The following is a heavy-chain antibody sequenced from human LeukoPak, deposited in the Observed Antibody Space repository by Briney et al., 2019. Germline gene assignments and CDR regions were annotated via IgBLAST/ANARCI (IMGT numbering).Heavy chain of an antibody. D-gene: IGHD3-3*01. CDR2: IYSGGST. CDR1: GFTVSSNY. J-gene: IGHJ6*02. V-gene: IGHV3-53*01. CDR3: ARGYDFWSGSPPWYYYYGMDV. Sequence: PGGSLRLSCAASGFTVSSNYMSWVRQAPGKGLEWVSVIYSGGSTYYADSVKGRFTISRDNSKNTLYLQMNSLRAEDTAVYYRARGYDFWSGSPPWYYYYGMDVWGQGTTVTVSS.